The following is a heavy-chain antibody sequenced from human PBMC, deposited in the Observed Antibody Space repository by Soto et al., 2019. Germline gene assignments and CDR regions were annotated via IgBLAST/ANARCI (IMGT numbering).Heavy chain of an antibody. CDR2: IIPIFGTA. V-gene: IGHV1-69*05. Sequence: GASVKVSCKASGGTFSSYAISWVRQAPGQGLEWMGGIIPIFGTANYAQKFQGRVTMTRNTSISTAYMELSSLRSEDTAVYYCARGYLRQLQPLDPWGQGTLVTVSS. CDR3: ARGYLRQLQPLDP. CDR1: GGTFSSYA. D-gene: IGHD4-4*01. J-gene: IGHJ5*02.